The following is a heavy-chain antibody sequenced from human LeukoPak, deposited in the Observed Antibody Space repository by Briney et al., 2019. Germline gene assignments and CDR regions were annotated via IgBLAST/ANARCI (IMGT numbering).Heavy chain of an antibody. CDR1: GFTFSNYA. V-gene: IGHV3-23*01. Sequence: GGSLRLSCAASGFTFSNYAMSWVRQASGKGLEWVSAFSGSGGSTYYADSVKGRFTISRDNSKNTLYLQMNSLRAEDTAVYYCATSGLSRFGFWGQGTLVTVSS. J-gene: IGHJ4*02. D-gene: IGHD2/OR15-2a*01. CDR2: FSGSGGST. CDR3: ATSGLSRFGF.